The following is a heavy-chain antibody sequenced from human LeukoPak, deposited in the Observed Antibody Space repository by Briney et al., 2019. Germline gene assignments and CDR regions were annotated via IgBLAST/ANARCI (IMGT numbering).Heavy chain of an antibody. D-gene: IGHD3-3*01. V-gene: IGHV1-2*02. CDR2: INPNGGGT. Sequence: ASVKVSCKASGYTFTGYYMHWVRQAPGQGLEWMGWINPNGGGTNYAQKFQGRVTMTRDTSISTAYMELSRLRSDDTAVYYCARDLTRDFWSGYFLYYFDYWGQGTLVTVSS. J-gene: IGHJ4*02. CDR1: GYTFTGYY. CDR3: ARDLTRDFWSGYFLYYFDY.